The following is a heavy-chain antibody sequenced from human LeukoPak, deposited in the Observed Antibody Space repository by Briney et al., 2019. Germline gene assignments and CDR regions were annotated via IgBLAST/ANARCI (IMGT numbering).Heavy chain of an antibody. CDR2: ISNSRGT. CDR3: ARYCTVGSCLDY. D-gene: IGHD2-15*01. J-gene: IGHJ4*02. Sequence: PSETLSLTCTVSGGSISSYHWSWIRQPPGKGLEWIGYISNSRGTNYNPSLKGRVTISEDTSKNHFSLKLSSVTAADTAVYYCARYCTVGSCLDYWGQGTLVTVSS. CDR1: GGSISSYH. V-gene: IGHV4-59*08.